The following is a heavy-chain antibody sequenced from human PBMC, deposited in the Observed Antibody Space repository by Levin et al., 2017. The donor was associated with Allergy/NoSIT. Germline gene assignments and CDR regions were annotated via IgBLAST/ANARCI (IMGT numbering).Heavy chain of an antibody. CDR3: ALGRGDY. CDR2: VKEHGSEI. CDR1: GFTFSNSW. J-gene: IGHJ4*02. V-gene: IGHV3-7*02. Sequence: SCVGSGFTFSNSWMNWVRQAPGKGLEWVALVKEHGSEIYYADSVKGRFIISRDDAKNSLYLQMNSLRDDDTAVYYCALGRGDYWGQGTLVTVFS. D-gene: IGHD3-10*01.